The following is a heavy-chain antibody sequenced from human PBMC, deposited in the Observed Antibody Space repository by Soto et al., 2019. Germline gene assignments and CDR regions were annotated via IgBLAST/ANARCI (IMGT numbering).Heavy chain of an antibody. V-gene: IGHV3-33*01. CDR3: ARDLGRKQWLAIESAAFDI. CDR1: GFTFSSYG. J-gene: IGHJ3*02. Sequence: QVQLVESGGGVVQPGRSLRLSCAASGFTFSSYGMQWVRRAPGKGLEWVAVIWSDGSNKYYADSVKGRFTLSRDNSKNTLYLQMNSPRAEDTAVYYCARDLGRKQWLAIESAAFDIWGQGTMVTVSS. D-gene: IGHD6-19*01. CDR2: IWSDGSNK.